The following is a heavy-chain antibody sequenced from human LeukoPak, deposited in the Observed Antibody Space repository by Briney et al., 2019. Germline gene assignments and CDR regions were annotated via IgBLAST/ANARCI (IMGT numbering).Heavy chain of an antibody. Sequence: QPGGSLRLSCAASGFTFSNYWMTWVRQAPGKGLGWVANIKLDGSEKYYVDSVKGRFTISRDNAKNSVSLQMDSLRAEDTAVYYCARSHDYGGHCFFDYWGQGTLVTVSS. CDR2: IKLDGSEK. V-gene: IGHV3-7*01. CDR1: GFTFSNYW. D-gene: IGHD4/OR15-4a*01. CDR3: ARSHDYGGHCFFDY. J-gene: IGHJ4*02.